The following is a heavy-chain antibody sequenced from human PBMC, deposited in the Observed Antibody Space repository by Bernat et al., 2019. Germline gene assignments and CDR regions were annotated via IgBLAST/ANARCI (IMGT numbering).Heavy chain of an antibody. D-gene: IGHD3-22*01. CDR3: ARNTYYYESSGYLSDY. J-gene: IGHJ4*02. CDR1: GFTFRSYG. CDR2: IWYDGSNK. V-gene: IGHV3-33*01. Sequence: QVQLVESGGGVVQPGRSLRLSCAASGFTFRSYGMHWVRQAPGKGLEWVAVIWYDGSNKYYADSVKGRFTIARDNSKNTLYLQMNSLRAEDTAVYYCARNTYYYESSGYLSDYWGQGTLVTVSS.